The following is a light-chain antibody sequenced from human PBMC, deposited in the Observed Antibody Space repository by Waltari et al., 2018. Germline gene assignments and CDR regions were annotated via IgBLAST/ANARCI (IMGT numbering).Light chain of an antibody. V-gene: IGLV2-23*02. CDR2: DVN. J-gene: IGLJ2*01. Sequence: QSALTQPASVSGSPGQSITISCTGTSSGSEPYNLVSWYQQHPGKAPKLMIFDVNKRPSGVSNRFSGSKSGNTASLTISGLQAEDEADYYCCSFARSSTLRFGGGTKLTVL. CDR3: CSFARSSTLR. CDR1: SSGSEPYNL.